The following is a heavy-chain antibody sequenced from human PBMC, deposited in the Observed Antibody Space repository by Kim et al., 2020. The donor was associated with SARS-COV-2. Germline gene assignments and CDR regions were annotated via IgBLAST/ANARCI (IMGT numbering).Heavy chain of an antibody. J-gene: IGHJ5*02. CDR2: INPNSGGT. CDR3: ARVRYGNDYCSGGSCYSEFDP. D-gene: IGHD2-15*01. CDR1: GYTFTGYY. V-gene: IGHV1-2*04. Sequence: ASVKVSCKASGYTFTGYYMHWVRQAPGQGLEWMGWINPNSGGTNYAQKFQGWVTMTRDTSISTAYMELSRLRSDDTAVYYCARVRYGNDYCSGGSCYSEFDPWGQGTLVTVSS.